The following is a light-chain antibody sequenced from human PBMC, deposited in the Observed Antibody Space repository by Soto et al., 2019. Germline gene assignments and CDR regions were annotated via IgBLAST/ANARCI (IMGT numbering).Light chain of an antibody. V-gene: IGLV2-14*03. J-gene: IGLJ3*02. CDR1: MRDVGAYNL. Sequence: QSALTQPASVSGSAGQSITISCSGTMRDVGAYNLVSWYQQHPGTAPKLIIYDVSNRPSGISSRFSGSKSGNTASLAISGLQPEDEGDYYCNAYTARSTLVFGGGTKLTVL. CDR3: NAYTARSTLV. CDR2: DVS.